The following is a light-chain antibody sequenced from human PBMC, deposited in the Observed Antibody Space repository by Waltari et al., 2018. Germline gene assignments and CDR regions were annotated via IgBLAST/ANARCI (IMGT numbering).Light chain of an antibody. Sequence: ASASLGASVKLTCTLSSGHSSNVIAWLQQQPKKGPRYLMKVNSDGSHNKGDEIPARFSGSSSGAERYLTIPSLQSEDEADYYCQTGGHDTWVFGGGTKLTVL. CDR3: QTGGHDTWV. V-gene: IGLV4-69*01. J-gene: IGLJ3*02. CDR1: SGHSSNV. CDR2: VNSDGSH.